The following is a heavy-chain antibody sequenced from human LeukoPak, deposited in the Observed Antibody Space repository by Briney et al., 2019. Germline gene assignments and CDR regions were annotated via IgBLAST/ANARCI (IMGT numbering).Heavy chain of an antibody. V-gene: IGHV4-59*01. D-gene: IGHD3-9*01. Sequence: SETLSLTCTVSGGSISSYYWSWIRQPPGKGLEWIGYIYYSGSTNYNPSLKSRVTISVDTSKNQFSLKLSSVTAADTAVYYRARAAFNVLRYFDWLAFDIWGQGTMVTVSS. J-gene: IGHJ3*02. CDR3: ARAAFNVLRYFDWLAFDI. CDR1: GGSISSYY. CDR2: IYYSGST.